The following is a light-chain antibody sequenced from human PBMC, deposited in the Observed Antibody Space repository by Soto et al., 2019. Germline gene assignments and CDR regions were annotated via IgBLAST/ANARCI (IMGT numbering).Light chain of an antibody. CDR1: SSDIGGYDY. CDR2: EVY. Sequence: QSALTQPASVSGSLGQSITISCTGTSSDIGGYDYVSWYQQHPGKVPKLMIYEVYNRPSGVSNRFSGSKSANTASLTISGLQADDEADYYCSSFTSSSTQVFGGGTKVTVL. J-gene: IGLJ3*02. V-gene: IGLV2-14*01. CDR3: SSFTSSSTQV.